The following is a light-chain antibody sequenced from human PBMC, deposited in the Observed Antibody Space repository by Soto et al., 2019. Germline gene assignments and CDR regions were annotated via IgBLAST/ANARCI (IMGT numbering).Light chain of an antibody. J-gene: IGKJ1*01. V-gene: IGKV1-5*01. CDR2: DAS. CDR3: QHYNTYSWT. CDR1: QSISSW. Sequence: DIQMTQSPSTLSASVGDRVTITCRASQSISSWLAWYQQKPGRAPKLLIYDASVLQSGVPSRFTGSGSGTEFTLTISSLQPDDFVTYYCQHYNTYSWTFGQGTKVEI.